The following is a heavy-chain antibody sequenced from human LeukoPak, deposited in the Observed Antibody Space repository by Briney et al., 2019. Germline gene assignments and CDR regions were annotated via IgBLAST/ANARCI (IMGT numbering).Heavy chain of an antibody. V-gene: IGHV1-3*03. D-gene: IGHD6-19*01. CDR3: ARGGKQWRGGNYFDS. J-gene: IGHJ4*02. Sequence: ASVKVSCKASGYTFTDYALHWVRQAPGESLEWMGWITTGRGETRYSQEFQRRITFTRDTSASTVYMDLSDLRSEDTAVYYCARGGKQWRGGNYFDSWGQGTLVAVSS. CDR1: GYTFTDYA. CDR2: ITTGRGET.